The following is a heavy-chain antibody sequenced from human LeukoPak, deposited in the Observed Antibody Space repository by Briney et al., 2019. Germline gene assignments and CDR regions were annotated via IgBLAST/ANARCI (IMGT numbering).Heavy chain of an antibody. J-gene: IGHJ4*02. D-gene: IGHD1-26*01. CDR2: INHSGNT. Sequence: SETLSLTCAVYGGSLSGYYWSWIRQPPGKGLEWIGEINHSGNTNYNPSLKSRVTMSVDTSKNHFYLKLSSVTAADTAVFYCARQGSGTSYYYYTFPYWGQGTLVTVSS. V-gene: IGHV4-34*01. CDR1: GGSLSGYY. CDR3: ARQGSGTSYYYYTFPY.